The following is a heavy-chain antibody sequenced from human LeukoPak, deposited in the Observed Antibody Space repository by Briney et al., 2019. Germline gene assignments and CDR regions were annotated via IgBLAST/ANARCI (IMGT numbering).Heavy chain of an antibody. J-gene: IGHJ4*02. Sequence: GGSLRLSCAASGFTFSSHWMHWVRQAPGKGLEWVANIKHDGSGMSYVDSVKGRFTISRDNAKDSLYLQMNSLRAEDTAIYYCARVEFGEYNYYFDSWGQGTLVTVS. CDR1: GFTFSSHW. CDR2: IKHDGSGM. V-gene: IGHV3-7*01. D-gene: IGHD3-10*01. CDR3: ARVEFGEYNYYFDS.